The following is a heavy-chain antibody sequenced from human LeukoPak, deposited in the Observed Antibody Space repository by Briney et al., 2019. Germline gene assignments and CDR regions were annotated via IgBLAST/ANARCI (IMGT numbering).Heavy chain of an antibody. CDR1: GGSFSGYY. Sequence: SETLSLTCAVYGGSFSGYYWSWIRQPPGKGLEWVGEINHSGSTNYNPSLKSRVTISVDTSKNQFSLKLSSVTAADTAVYYCARRENSSSWYFPFDYWGQGTLVTVSS. V-gene: IGHV4-34*01. D-gene: IGHD6-13*01. J-gene: IGHJ4*02. CDR3: ARRENSSSWYFPFDY. CDR2: INHSGST.